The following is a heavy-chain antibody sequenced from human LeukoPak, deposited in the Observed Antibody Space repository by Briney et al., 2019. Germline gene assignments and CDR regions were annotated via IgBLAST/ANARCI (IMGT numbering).Heavy chain of an antibody. Sequence: GGSLRLSCAASGFTFSNYAMSWVRRATGKGLEWVSSMSGSSGSTYYADSVKGRFTISRDNSKNTLYLQMNNLRAEDTSLYYCAKNQGQWLVPVDYWGQGTLVTVSS. CDR2: MSGSSGST. V-gene: IGHV3-23*01. CDR1: GFTFSNYA. J-gene: IGHJ4*02. CDR3: AKNQGQWLVPVDY. D-gene: IGHD6-19*01.